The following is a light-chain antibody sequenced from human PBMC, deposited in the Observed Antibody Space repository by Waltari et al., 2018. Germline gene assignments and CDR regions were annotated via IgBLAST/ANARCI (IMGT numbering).Light chain of an antibody. CDR2: DVS. CDR3: SSYRSDNTLI. CDR1: SSDLGASNY. V-gene: IGLV2-14*03. Sequence: QSALTQPASVSGSPGQSLTISCTGTSSDLGASNYVSWYQQPPGKVPKLMIYDVSQRPSGISSRFSASKSGNAASLTISGLQFEDEADYYCSSYRSDNTLIFGGGTKLTVL. J-gene: IGLJ2*01.